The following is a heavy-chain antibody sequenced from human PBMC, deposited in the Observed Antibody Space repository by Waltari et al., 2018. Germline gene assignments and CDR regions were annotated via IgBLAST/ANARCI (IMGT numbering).Heavy chain of an antibody. CDR2: VDPENGEQ. D-gene: IGHD2-2*01. J-gene: IGHJ5*02. CDR1: GYTFTDYY. V-gene: IGHV1-69-2*01. Sequence: EVQLVQSGAEVKKPGATVKISCKVSGYTFTDYYMHWVQQAPGKGLEWMGLVDPENGEQIYAEKFQGRVTITADTSTDTAYMELSSLRSEDTAVYYCATRSIVVPAATGDNWFDPWGQGTLVTVSS. CDR3: ATRSIVVPAATGDNWFDP.